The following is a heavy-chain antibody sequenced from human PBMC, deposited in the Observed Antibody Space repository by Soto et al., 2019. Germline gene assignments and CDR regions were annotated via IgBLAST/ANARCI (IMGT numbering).Heavy chain of an antibody. D-gene: IGHD3-16*01. Sequence: EVKLLDSGGGLVQTGGSLRLSCAASGFTFSSYAMGWVRQAPGKGLDWVSVISGTGGITYSADSVKGRFTISRDNCKNILYLEMNGLRAQDTAVYDCTKVITDTGGYYYYSIDVWCQGAAVTVSS. J-gene: IGHJ6*02. CDR1: GFTFSSYA. CDR3: TKVITDTGGYYYYSIDV. CDR2: ISGTGGIT. V-gene: IGHV3-23*01.